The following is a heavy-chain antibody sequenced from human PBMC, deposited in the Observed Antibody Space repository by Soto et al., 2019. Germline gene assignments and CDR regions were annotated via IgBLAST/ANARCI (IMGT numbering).Heavy chain of an antibody. J-gene: IGHJ4*02. CDR2: IIPIFTTT. CDR3: ARPSGLLGQYSALVDY. V-gene: IGHV1-69*13. CDR1: GGTFSNSA. D-gene: IGHD6-6*01. Sequence: SVKVSGKASGGTFSNSAIAWVRQAPGQGLEWLGMIIPIFTTTNYAQKFKDRLTISADGSTSTAYMELSGLKSEDTAVYFCARPSGLLGQYSALVDYWGQGTLVTVSS.